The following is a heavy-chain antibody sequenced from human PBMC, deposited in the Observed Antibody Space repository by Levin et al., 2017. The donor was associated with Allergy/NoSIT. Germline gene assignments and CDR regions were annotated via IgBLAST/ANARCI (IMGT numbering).Heavy chain of an antibody. D-gene: IGHD5-18*01. V-gene: IGHV3-48*03. CDR3: AGMVKGAIAY. J-gene: IGHJ4*02. CDR2: ISGRGGTI. CDR1: GLVFDSYE. Sequence: GGSLRLSCSVSGLVFDSYEMNWVRQAPGKGLEWVSYISGRGGTIYYADSVKGRFTISRDNAKESLYLQMSSLGGDDTATYFCAGMVKGAIAYWGQGTLVTVSS.